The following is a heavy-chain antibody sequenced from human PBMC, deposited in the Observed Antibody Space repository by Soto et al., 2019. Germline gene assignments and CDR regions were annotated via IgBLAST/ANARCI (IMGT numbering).Heavy chain of an antibody. Sequence: QVQLVQSGAEVKKPGSSVKVSCKASGGTFTSYAINWVRQAPGQGLEWMGRIIPISGTANHAQKFQGKVTITADESTSTAYMELSSLRSEDTAVYYCAIASVRTGTFNIWGQGTMVTVSS. CDR1: GGTFTSYA. J-gene: IGHJ3*02. D-gene: IGHD3-9*01. V-gene: IGHV1-69*15. CDR2: IIPISGTA. CDR3: AIASVRTGTFNI.